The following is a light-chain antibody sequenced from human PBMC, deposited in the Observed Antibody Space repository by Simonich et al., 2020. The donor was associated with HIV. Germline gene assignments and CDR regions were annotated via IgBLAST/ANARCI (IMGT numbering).Light chain of an antibody. CDR3: SSYTSSSTL. V-gene: IGLV2-14*03. CDR1: SSDVGGYNY. Sequence: QSALTQPASVSGSPGQSITISCTGTSSDVGGYNYVSWYQQHPGKAPQLIIYVVTNRPSGVSNRFSGSKSGNTASLTISGLQAEDEADYYCSSYTSSSTLIGGGTKLTVL. CDR2: VVT. J-gene: IGLJ2*01.